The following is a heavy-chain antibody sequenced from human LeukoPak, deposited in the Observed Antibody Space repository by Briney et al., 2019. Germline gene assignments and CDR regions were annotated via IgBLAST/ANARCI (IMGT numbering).Heavy chain of an antibody. D-gene: IGHD6-19*01. Sequence: ASVKVSCRASGYTFTSYYMHWVRQAPGQGLEWMGIINPSGGSTSYAQKFQGRVTMTRDTSTSTVYMELSSLRSEDTAVYYCARGRPTYSSGWYTFDYWGQGTLVTVSS. V-gene: IGHV1-46*01. CDR2: INPSGGST. J-gene: IGHJ4*02. CDR3: ARGRPTYSSGWYTFDY. CDR1: GYTFTSYY.